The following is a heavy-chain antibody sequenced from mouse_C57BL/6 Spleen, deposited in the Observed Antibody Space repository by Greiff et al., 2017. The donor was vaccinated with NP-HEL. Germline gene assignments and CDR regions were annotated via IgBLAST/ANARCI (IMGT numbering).Heavy chain of an antibody. CDR3: ARGGLRDWFAY. J-gene: IGHJ3*01. CDR1: GFSLTSYG. CDR2: IWSGGST. D-gene: IGHD2-4*01. V-gene: IGHV2-2*01. Sequence: VQLQQSGPGLVQPSQSLSITCTVSGFSLTSYGVHWVRQSPGKGLEWLGVIWSGGSTDYNAAFISRLSISKDNSKSQVFFKMNSLQADDTAIYYCARGGLRDWFAYWGQGTLVTVSA.